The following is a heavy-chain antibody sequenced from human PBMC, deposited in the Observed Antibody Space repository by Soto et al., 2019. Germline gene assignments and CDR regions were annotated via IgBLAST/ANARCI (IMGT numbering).Heavy chain of an antibody. V-gene: IGHV3-23*01. Sequence: ESGGGLVQPGGALRLSCAASGFIFGTYGMSWVRQAPGKGLEWVSAVSGTGDNTYYADSAKGRFTISRDNSRNTLYLQMNSLRVEDTAIYYCAKNGPRSHYSSSSTDLDYWGLGTLVTVSS. J-gene: IGHJ4*02. D-gene: IGHD6-6*01. CDR1: GFIFGTYG. CDR3: AKNGPRSHYSSSSTDLDY. CDR2: VSGTGDNT.